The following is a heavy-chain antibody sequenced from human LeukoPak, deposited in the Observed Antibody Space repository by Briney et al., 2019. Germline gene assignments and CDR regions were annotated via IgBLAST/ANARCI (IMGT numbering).Heavy chain of an antibody. J-gene: IGHJ6*03. CDR3: ARGSPTTDYYYYYMDV. D-gene: IGHD4-17*01. CDR2: IYTSEST. V-gene: IGHV4-4*07. CDR1: GGSISSYY. Sequence: PSETLSLTCTVSGGSISSYYWSWIRQPAGKGLEWIGRIYTSESTNYNPSLKSRVTMSVDTSKNQFSLKLSSVTAADTAVYYCARGSPTTDYYYYYMDVWGKGTTVTVSS.